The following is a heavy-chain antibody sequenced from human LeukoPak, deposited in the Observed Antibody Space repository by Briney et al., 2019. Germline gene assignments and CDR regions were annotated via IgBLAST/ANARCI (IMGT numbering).Heavy chain of an antibody. CDR3: ARAGRSRPALDP. J-gene: IGHJ5*02. V-gene: IGHV1-69*01. Sequence: SVKVSCKASGGTFSSYAISWVRQAPGQGLEWMGGIIPIFGTANYAQKFQGRVTITADESTSTAYMELSSLRSEDTAVYYCARAGRSRPALDPWGQGTLVTVSS. CDR2: IIPIFGTA. CDR1: GGTFSSYA.